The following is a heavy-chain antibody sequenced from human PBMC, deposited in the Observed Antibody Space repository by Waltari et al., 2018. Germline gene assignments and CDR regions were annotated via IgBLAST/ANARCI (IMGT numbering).Heavy chain of an antibody. J-gene: IGHJ4*02. CDR1: GFTFSSYA. Sequence: EVQLLESGGGLVQPGGSLRLSCAASGFTFSSYAMSWVRQAPGKGLEWVSVIDSGGSSTYYADSVKGRFTISRDNSKNTLYLQMNSLRAEDTAVYYCAKEGIGSYYYFDYWGQGTLVTVSS. V-gene: IGHV3-23*03. CDR3: AKEGIGSYYYFDY. D-gene: IGHD1-26*01. CDR2: IDSGGSST.